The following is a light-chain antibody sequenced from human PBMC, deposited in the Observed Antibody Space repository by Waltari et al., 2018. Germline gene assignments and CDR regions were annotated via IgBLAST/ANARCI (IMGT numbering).Light chain of an antibody. CDR3: LKYNTYPYT. V-gene: IGKV1-17*01. Sequence: DIQMTQSPSSLSASVGDRVTFTCRASQGIRNDLGWYQQKAGKAPKRLIYFASSLEGGVPARFSGSGSGTEFTLTNSSLHPEDFATYYCLKYNTYPYTFGQGTRLEIK. J-gene: IGKJ2*01. CDR2: FAS. CDR1: QGIRND.